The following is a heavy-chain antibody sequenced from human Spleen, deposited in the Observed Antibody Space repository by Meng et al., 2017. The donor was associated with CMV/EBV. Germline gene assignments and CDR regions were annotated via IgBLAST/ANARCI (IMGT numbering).Heavy chain of an antibody. CDR3: ARQRESRTGFDS. D-gene: IGHD1-14*01. CDR2: INHSGST. Sequence: QVQLKQWGEGLLKPSETLSLNCAVYGESFSGYYWNWIRQPPGKGLEWIGEINHSGSTNYNPSLESRVTISVDTSKNQFSLKVRSVIAADTAVYYCARQRESRTGFDSWGQGTLVTVSS. J-gene: IGHJ4*02. CDR1: GESFSGYY. V-gene: IGHV4-34*01.